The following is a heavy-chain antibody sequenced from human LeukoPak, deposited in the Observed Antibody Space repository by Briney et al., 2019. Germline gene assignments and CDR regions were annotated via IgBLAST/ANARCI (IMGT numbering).Heavy chain of an antibody. CDR2: IKQDGSEK. J-gene: IGHJ4*02. CDR1: GFTFSSYW. CDR3: ARDTRFLEWLFPLDY. D-gene: IGHD3-3*01. Sequence: GSLRLSCAASGFTFSSYWMSWVRQAPGKGLEWVANIKQDGSEKYYVDSVKGRFTISRDNAKNSLYLQMNSLRAEDTAVYYCARDTRFLEWLFPLDYWGQGTLVTVSS. V-gene: IGHV3-7*03.